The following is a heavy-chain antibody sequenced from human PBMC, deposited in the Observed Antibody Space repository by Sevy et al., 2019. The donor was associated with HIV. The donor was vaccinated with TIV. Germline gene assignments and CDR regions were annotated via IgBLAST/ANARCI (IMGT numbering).Heavy chain of an antibody. CDR1: GGSISSGSYY. J-gene: IGHJ6*02. CDR2: IYTSGST. CDR3: AREGDTVPRNGYYYYYGMDV. D-gene: IGHD1-1*01. V-gene: IGHV4-61*02. Sequence: SETLSLTCTVSGGSISSGSYYWSWIRQPAGKGLEWIGRIYTSGSTNYNPSLKSRVTMSVDTSKNQFSLKLSSVTAADTAVYYCAREGDTVPRNGYYYYYGMDVWGQRTTVTVSS.